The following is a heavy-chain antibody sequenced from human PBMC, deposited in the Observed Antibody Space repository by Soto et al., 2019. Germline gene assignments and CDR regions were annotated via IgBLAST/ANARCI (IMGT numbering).Heavy chain of an antibody. CDR2: IIPIFGTA. V-gene: IGHV1-69*13. D-gene: IGHD3-22*01. J-gene: IGHJ4*02. CDR3: ARDADDSSGYWVR. CDR1: GGTFSSYA. Sequence: SVKVSCKASGGTFSSYAISWVRQAPGQGLEWMGGIIPIFGTANYAQKFQGRVTITADESTSTAYMELSSLRSEGTAVYYCARDADDSSGYWVRWGQGTLVTVSS.